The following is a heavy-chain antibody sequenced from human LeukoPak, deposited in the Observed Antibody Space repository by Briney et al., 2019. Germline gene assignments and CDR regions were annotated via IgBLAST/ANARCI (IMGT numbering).Heavy chain of an antibody. Sequence: GGSLRLSCAASGFTVSSNYMSWVRQAPGKGLEWVAVIWYDGSNKYYADSVKGRFTISRDNSKNTLYLQMNSLRAEDTAVYYCARVGATYYDFWSGPDYWGQGTLVTVSS. J-gene: IGHJ4*02. V-gene: IGHV3-33*08. CDR2: IWYDGSNK. CDR1: GFTVSSNY. CDR3: ARVGATYYDFWSGPDY. D-gene: IGHD3-3*01.